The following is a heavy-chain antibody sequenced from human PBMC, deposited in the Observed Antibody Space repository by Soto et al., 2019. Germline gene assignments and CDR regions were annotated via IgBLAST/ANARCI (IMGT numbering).Heavy chain of an antibody. D-gene: IGHD3-3*01. CDR2: IKQDGSEK. V-gene: IGHV3-7*01. CDR3: ARDRYSYYDFWSGSLPYYYYGMDV. Sequence: GGSLRLSCAASGFTFSSYWMSWVRQAPGKGLEWVASIKQDGSEKYYVDSVKGRFTISRDNAKNSLYLQMNSLRAEDTAVYYCARDRYSYYDFWSGSLPYYYYGMDVWGQGTTVTVS. J-gene: IGHJ6*02. CDR1: GFTFSSYW.